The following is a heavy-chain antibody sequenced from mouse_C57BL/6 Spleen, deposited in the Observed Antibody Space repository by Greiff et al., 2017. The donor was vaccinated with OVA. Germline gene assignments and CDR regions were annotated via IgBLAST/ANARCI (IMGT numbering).Heavy chain of an antibody. CDR3: ARSGYGVDY. CDR1: GYSFTGYY. D-gene: IGHD1-1*02. CDR2: INPSTGGT. J-gene: IGHJ2*01. V-gene: IGHV1-42*01. Sequence: EVQLQQSGPELVKPGASVKISCKASGYSFTGYYMNWVKQSPEKSLEWIGEINPSTGGTTYNQKFKAKATLTVDKSSSTAYMQLKSLTSEDSAVYYCARSGYGVDYWGQGTTLTVSS.